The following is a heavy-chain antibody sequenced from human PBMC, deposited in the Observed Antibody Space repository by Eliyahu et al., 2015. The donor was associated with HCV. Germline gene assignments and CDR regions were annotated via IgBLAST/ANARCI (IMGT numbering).Heavy chain of an antibody. J-gene: IGHJ5*02. CDR1: GGSISSSSYY. CDR3: ATFNYYGSRTLLGWFDP. D-gene: IGHD3-10*01. V-gene: IGHV4-39*01. Sequence: QLQLQESGPGLVKPSETLSLTCTVSGGSISSSSYYWGWIRQPPGXGLEWIVSIYYSGSTYYNPSLKSRITISVDTSKNQFSLRLSSVTAADTAVYYCATFNYYGSRTLLGWFDPWGQGTLVTVSS. CDR2: IYYSGST.